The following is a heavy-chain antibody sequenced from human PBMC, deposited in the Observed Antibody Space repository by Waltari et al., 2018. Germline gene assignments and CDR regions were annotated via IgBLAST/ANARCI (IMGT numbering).Heavy chain of an antibody. CDR3: ASYNWNYAWFDP. D-gene: IGHD1-7*01. CDR2: IYYSGST. Sequence: QLQLQESGPGLVKPSETLSLACTVSGGSISSGSYYWGWIRQPPGKGLERIGAIYYSGSTYYNPALKSRLTISVDTSKNQFSLNLSSVTAADTAVYYCASYNWNYAWFDPWGQGTLVTVSS. V-gene: IGHV4-39*07. J-gene: IGHJ5*02. CDR1: GGSISSGSYY.